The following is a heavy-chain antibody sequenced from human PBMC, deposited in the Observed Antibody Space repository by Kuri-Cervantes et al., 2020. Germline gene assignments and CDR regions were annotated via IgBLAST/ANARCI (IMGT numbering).Heavy chain of an antibody. CDR3: ARQKEQQLTYWWFDY. D-gene: IGHD6-13*01. J-gene: IGHJ5*01. Sequence: GESLKISCAASGFTFSSYGMHWVRQAPGKGLEWVAVIWYDGSNKYYADSVKGRFTISRDNSKNTLYLQMNSLRAEDTAVYYCARQKEQQLTYWWFDYWGQGTLVTVSS. CDR1: GFTFSSYG. V-gene: IGHV3-33*01. CDR2: IWYDGSNK.